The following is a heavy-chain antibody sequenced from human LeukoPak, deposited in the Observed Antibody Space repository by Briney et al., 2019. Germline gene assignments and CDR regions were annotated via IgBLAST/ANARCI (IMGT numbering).Heavy chain of an antibody. CDR3: ARSVPDYTRFDF. D-gene: IGHD4-11*01. CDR1: GFTFSSYG. CDR2: ISYDGSNK. V-gene: IGHV3-30*03. J-gene: IGHJ4*02. Sequence: PGGSLRLSCAASGFTFSSYGMHWVRQAPGKGLEWVAVISYDGSNKYYADSVKGRFTISRDNSKNTLYLQMNSLRAEDTAVYYCARSVPDYTRFDFWGQGALVTVSS.